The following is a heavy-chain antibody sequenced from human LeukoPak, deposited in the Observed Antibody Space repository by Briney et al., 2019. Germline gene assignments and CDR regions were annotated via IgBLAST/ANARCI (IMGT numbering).Heavy chain of an antibody. CDR2: ISGSGGST. J-gene: IGHJ4*02. CDR3: ASPPRYCGGDCYTDY. Sequence: GGSLRPSCAASGFTFSSYGMSWVRQAPGKGLEWVSAISGSGGSTYYADSVKGRFTISRDNSKNTLYLQMNSLRAEDTAVYYCASPPRYCGGDCYTDYWGQGTLVTVSS. CDR1: GFTFSSYG. D-gene: IGHD2-21*02. V-gene: IGHV3-23*01.